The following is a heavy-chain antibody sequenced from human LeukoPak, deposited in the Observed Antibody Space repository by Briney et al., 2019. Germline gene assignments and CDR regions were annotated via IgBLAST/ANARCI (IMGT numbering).Heavy chain of an antibody. CDR3: AYIAVAGTDAFDI. Sequence: PGGSLRLSCAASGFTFSSHEMIWVRQAPGKGLEWVAFISESGSTTRYAESVKGRFTISRDNAKNSLYLQMNSLRAEDTAVYYCAYIAVAGTDAFDIWGQGTMVTVSS. CDR2: ISESGSTT. D-gene: IGHD6-19*01. CDR1: GFTFSSHE. V-gene: IGHV3-48*03. J-gene: IGHJ3*02.